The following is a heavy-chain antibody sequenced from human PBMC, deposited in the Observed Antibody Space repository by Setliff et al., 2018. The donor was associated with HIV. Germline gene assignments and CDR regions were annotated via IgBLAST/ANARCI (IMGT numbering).Heavy chain of an antibody. Sequence: PGGSLRLSCAASGFTFSDYYMSWIRQAPGKGLEWVSYISSRGSTIYYADSVKGRFTISRDNAKKSLYLQMNTLRAEDTAVYFCARSPYGDYGLDYWGQGTLVTVSS. V-gene: IGHV3-11*04. CDR1: GFTFSDYY. J-gene: IGHJ4*02. D-gene: IGHD4-17*01. CDR2: ISSRGSTI. CDR3: ARSPYGDYGLDY.